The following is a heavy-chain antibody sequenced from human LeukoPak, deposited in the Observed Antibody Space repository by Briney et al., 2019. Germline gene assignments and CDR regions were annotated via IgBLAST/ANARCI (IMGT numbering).Heavy chain of an antibody. CDR1: GSNFNDAY. D-gene: IGHD2-21*02. V-gene: IGHV3-15*01. CDR3: TAPVVTTNEF. J-gene: IGHJ4*02. Sequence: PGGSLRLSCLGSGSNFNDAYMNWVRQAPGQGLEWVGRVISISDGGTTDDTAHVKGRFTISTYDSKRTVHLQMNSLKTEDTAVYCCTAPVVTTNEFWGQGTLVTVSS. CDR2: VISISDGGTT.